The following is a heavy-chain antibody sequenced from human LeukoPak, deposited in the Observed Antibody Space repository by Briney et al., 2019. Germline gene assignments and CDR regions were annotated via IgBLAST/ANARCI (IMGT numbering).Heavy chain of an antibody. D-gene: IGHD1-1*01. CDR2: IYYSGST. Sequence: SETLPLTCTVSGGSISSSYYYWGWIRRPPGKGLEWIGTIYYSGSTYYNPSLKSRVTISVDTSKNQFSLKLSSVTAPDTAVYYCARHEDRNWYFDHWGQGTLVTVSS. CDR3: ARHEDRNWYFDH. CDR1: GGSISSSYYY. V-gene: IGHV4-39*01. J-gene: IGHJ4*02.